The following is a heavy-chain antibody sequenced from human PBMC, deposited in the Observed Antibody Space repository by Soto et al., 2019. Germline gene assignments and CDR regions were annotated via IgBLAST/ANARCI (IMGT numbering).Heavy chain of an antibody. CDR2: ISYDGSNK. Sequence: GGSLRLSCAASGFTFSSYGMHWVGQAPGKGQEWVAVISYDGSNKYYADSVKGRFTISRDNSKNTLYLQMNSLGAEDTAVYYCATDPPFEGLGESDWFDPWGQGTLVTLSS. J-gene: IGHJ5*02. CDR3: ATDPPFEGLGESDWFDP. CDR1: GFTFSSYG. D-gene: IGHD3-10*01. V-gene: IGHV3-30*03.